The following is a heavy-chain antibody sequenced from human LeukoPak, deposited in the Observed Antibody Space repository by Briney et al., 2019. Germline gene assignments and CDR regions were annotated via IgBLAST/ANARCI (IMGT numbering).Heavy chain of an antibody. Sequence: ESGPTLVKPTQTLTLTCTFSGFSLSTSGVGVGRIREPPGKALEWLALIYWNDDKRYSPSLRTRLTITKDTSKNQVVLTMTNMDPVDTATYYCAHATRLDCFDPWGQGTLVTASS. V-gene: IGHV2-5*01. CDR3: AHATRLDCFDP. J-gene: IGHJ5*02. CDR2: IYWNDDK. CDR1: GFSLSTSGVG. D-gene: IGHD1-1*01.